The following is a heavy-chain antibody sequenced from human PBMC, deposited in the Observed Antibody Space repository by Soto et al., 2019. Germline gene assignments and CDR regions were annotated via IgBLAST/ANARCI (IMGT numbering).Heavy chain of an antibody. Sequence: GGSLRLSCAASGFTFDDYAMHWVRQAPGKGLEWVSGISWNSGSIGYADSVKGRFTISRDNAKNSLYLQMNSLRAEDTALYYCARTYSSSPQGRFDYWGQGTLVTVSS. CDR1: GFTFDDYA. CDR3: ARTYSSSPQGRFDY. CDR2: ISWNSGSI. J-gene: IGHJ4*02. V-gene: IGHV3-9*01. D-gene: IGHD6-6*01.